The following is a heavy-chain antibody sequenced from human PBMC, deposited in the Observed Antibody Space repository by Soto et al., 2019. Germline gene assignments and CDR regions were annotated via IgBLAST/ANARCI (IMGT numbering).Heavy chain of an antibody. J-gene: IGHJ4*02. CDR1: GFTFSNFG. D-gene: IGHD3-16*01. Sequence: QVHLVESGGGVVQPGRSLRLSCAASGFTFSNFGMHWVRQAPDTGLDWVAAVTYDGTNKYYADSVKGRFTISKDNSKNTLYLQMNSLRADDTAVYYCAKWGPHDSSMGYWGQGTLVTVSS. CDR2: VTYDGTNK. V-gene: IGHV3-30*18. CDR3: AKWGPHDSSMGY.